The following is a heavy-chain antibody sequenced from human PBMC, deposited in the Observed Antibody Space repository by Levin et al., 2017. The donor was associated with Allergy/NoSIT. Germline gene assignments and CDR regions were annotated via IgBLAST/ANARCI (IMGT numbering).Heavy chain of an antibody. Sequence: GGSLRLSCAVSGFTFSAHGMHWVCQAPGQGLELAAAISYDGSKTYYADSVKGRFTISRDNSENTLYLQMNSLRVEDTADYYCAKDRRNGFYASEVWGQGTMVTVSP. J-gene: IGHJ3*01. CDR2: ISYDGSKT. V-gene: IGHV3-30*18. CDR3: AKDRRNGFYASEV. D-gene: IGHD2/OR15-2a*01. CDR1: GFTFSAHG.